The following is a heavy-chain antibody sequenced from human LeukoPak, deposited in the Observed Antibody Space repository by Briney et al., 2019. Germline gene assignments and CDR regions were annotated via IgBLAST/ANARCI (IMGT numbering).Heavy chain of an antibody. D-gene: IGHD3-10*01. CDR3: AADGRGRASGSYYINDAFDI. Sequence: GTSVKVSCKASGFTFTSSAMQWVRQARGQRLEWIGWIVVGSGNTNYAQKFQERVTITRDMSTSTASMELSSLRSEDTAVYYCAADGRGRASGSYYINDAFDIWGQGTMVTVSS. V-gene: IGHV1-58*02. CDR1: GFTFTSSA. J-gene: IGHJ3*02. CDR2: IVVGSGNT.